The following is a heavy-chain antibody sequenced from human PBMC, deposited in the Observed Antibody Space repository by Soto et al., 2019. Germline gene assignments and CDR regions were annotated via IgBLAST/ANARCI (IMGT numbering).Heavy chain of an antibody. CDR1: GGPFNNFI. D-gene: IGHD3-3*01. CDR2: IIPILNKT. CDR3: VKDFSGYKSL. J-gene: IGHJ4*02. V-gene: IGHV1-69*02. Sequence: QVLLEQSGSVVKRPGSSVTVSFKASGGPFNNFIFTWVRQAPGQGLEWMGRIIPILNKTNYAQTFRGRVAITADTPASTYYIEFPGLRVDDTAMYYCVKDFSGYKSLWGKGNLVAVTS.